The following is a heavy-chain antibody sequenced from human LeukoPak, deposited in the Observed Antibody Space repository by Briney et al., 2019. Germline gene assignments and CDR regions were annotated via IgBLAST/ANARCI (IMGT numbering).Heavy chain of an antibody. J-gene: IGHJ4*02. CDR3: ASGELYFDY. CDR1: GGSFSGYY. V-gene: IGHV4-34*01. CDR2: INHSGST. D-gene: IGHD1-7*01. Sequence: SETLSLTCAVYGGSFSGYYWSWIRQPPGKGLEWNGEINHSGSTNYNPSLKSRVTISVDTSKNQFSLKLSSVTAADTAVYYCASGELYFDYWGQGTLVTVSS.